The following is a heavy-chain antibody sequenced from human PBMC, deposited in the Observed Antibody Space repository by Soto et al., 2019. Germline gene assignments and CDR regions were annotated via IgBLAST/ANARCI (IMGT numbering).Heavy chain of an antibody. D-gene: IGHD2-8*01. Sequence: EVQLVESGGGLVQPGGSLRLPCAASGFTFSSYSMNWVRQAPGKGLEWVSYISSSSSTIYYADSVKGRFTISRDNAKNALYLQMSSLRDEDTAVYYWAREGVYYYSGMDVWGQGTTVTVSS. V-gene: IGHV3-48*02. CDR1: GFTFSSYS. CDR3: AREGVYYYSGMDV. CDR2: ISSSSSTI. J-gene: IGHJ6*02.